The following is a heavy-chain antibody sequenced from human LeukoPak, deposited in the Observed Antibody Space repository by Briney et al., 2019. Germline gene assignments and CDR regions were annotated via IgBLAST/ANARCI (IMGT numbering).Heavy chain of an antibody. CDR3: ARRPYPTYYYMDV. V-gene: IGHV3-7*03. Sequence: GGSLRLSCAASGFTFSSYWMSWVRQAPGKGLEWVANIKQDGSEKYYVDSVKGRFTISRDNAKNSLYPQMNSLRADDTAVYYCARRPYPTYYYMDVWGKGTTVTISS. J-gene: IGHJ6*03. CDR1: GFTFSSYW. CDR2: IKQDGSEK.